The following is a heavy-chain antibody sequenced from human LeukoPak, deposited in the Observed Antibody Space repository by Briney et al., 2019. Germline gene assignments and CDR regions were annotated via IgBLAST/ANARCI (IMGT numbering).Heavy chain of an antibody. CDR3: ARRGSSSSDYYMDV. CDR2: INTNTGNP. D-gene: IGHD6-6*01. J-gene: IGHJ6*03. V-gene: IGHV7-4-1*02. Sequence: GASVKVSCKASGYTFTSYAMNWVRQAPGQGLEWMGWINTNTGNPTYAQGFTGRFVFSLDTSVSTAYLQISCLKAEDTAVYYCARRGSSSSDYYMDVWGKGTTVTVSS. CDR1: GYTFTSYA.